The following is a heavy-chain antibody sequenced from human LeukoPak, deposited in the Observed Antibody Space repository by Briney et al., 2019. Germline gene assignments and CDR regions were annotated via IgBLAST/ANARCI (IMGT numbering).Heavy chain of an antibody. CDR3: ATAQPTCYYDSSGVAFDI. J-gene: IGHJ3*02. CDR1: GYTFTDSY. CDR2: VDPEDAET. V-gene: IGHV1-69-2*01. Sequence: ASVKFSCKDSGYTFTDSYMHWVQQAPGKGLEWMGLVDPEDAETIYAVKFQGRLTITADTSTDTAYMELRSLRSEDTAVYYCATAQPTCYYDSSGVAFDIWGQGTLVNVSS. D-gene: IGHD3-22*01.